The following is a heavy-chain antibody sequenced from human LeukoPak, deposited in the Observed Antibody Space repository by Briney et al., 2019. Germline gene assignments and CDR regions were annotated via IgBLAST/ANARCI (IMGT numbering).Heavy chain of an antibody. J-gene: IGHJ4*02. V-gene: IGHV3-30-3*01. CDR3: ATLTTVRDY. Sequence: GRSLRLSCAASGFTFSSYAMHWVRPAPGKGLEWVAVISYDGSNKYYADSVKGRFTITRDNSKNTLYLQMNSLGAEDTAVYYCATLTTVRDYWGQGTLVTVSS. D-gene: IGHD4-17*01. CDR2: ISYDGSNK. CDR1: GFTFSSYA.